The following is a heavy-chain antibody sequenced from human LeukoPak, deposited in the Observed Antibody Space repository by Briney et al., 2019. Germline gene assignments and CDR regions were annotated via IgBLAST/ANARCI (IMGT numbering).Heavy chain of an antibody. CDR1: GYTFTSYY. CDR3: ARAAAEHYYYYYMDV. J-gene: IGHJ6*03. Sequence: ASVKVSCKASGYTFTSYYMHWVRQAPGQGLEWMGIINPSGGSTSYAQKFQGRVTMTRDTSTSTVYMELSSLRSEDTAVYYCARAAAEHYYYYYMDVWGKGTTVTVSS. CDR2: INPSGGST. V-gene: IGHV1-46*01. D-gene: IGHD6-13*01.